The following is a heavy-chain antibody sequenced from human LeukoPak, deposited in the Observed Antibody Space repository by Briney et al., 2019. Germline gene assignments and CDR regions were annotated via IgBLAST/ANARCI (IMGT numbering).Heavy chain of an antibody. V-gene: IGHV3-48*04. CDR2: ISSSSSTI. J-gene: IGHJ5*02. D-gene: IGHD2-2*01. CDR3: ARDRGGYCSSTSCCPNWFDP. Sequence: GGFLRLSCAASGFTFSSYSMNWVRQAPGKGLEWVSYISSSSSTIYYADSVKGRFTISRDNAKNSLYLQMNSLRAEDTAVYYCARDRGGYCSSTSCCPNWFDPWGQGTLVTVSS. CDR1: GFTFSSYS.